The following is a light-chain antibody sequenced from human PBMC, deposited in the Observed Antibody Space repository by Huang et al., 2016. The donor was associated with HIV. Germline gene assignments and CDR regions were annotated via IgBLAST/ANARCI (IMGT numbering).Light chain of an antibody. V-gene: IGKV3-11*01. J-gene: IGKJ4*01. Sequence: EIVLTQSTATLSLSPGERATLSCRASQNVTDSLAWFRQKPGQAPSLLLYRASNRATGTPARFSGSGCGTYFTLTISSLEPEDFAVYYYQERIHWPRLTFGGGTKVEIK. CDR3: QERIHWPRLT. CDR1: QNVTDS. CDR2: RAS.